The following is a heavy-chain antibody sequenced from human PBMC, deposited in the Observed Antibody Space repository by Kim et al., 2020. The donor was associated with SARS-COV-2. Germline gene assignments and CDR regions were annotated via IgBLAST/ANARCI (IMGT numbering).Heavy chain of an antibody. CDR1: GGSISSYY. V-gene: IGHV4-59*08. CDR2: IYYSGST. J-gene: IGHJ6*02. Sequence: SETLSLTCTVSGGSISSYYWSWIRQPPGKGLEWIGYIYYSGSTNYNPSLKSRVTISVDTSKNQFSLKLSSVTAADTAVYYCARHVTEPRNWNYEPLSGEYYYGMDVWGQGTTVTVSS. CDR3: ARHVTEPRNWNYEPLSGEYYYGMDV. D-gene: IGHD1-7*01.